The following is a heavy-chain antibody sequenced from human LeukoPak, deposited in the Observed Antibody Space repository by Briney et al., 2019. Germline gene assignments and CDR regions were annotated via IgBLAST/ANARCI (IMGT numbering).Heavy chain of an antibody. Sequence: GESLKISCKGSGYSFTSYWIGWVRQMPGKGLAWMGIIYPGDSDTRYSPSFQGQVTISADKSISTAYLQWSSLKASDTAMYYCARHGGRMVRGVTPALDYWGQGTLVTVSS. J-gene: IGHJ4*02. CDR1: GYSFTSYW. CDR3: ARHGGRMVRGVTPALDY. D-gene: IGHD3-10*01. CDR2: IYPGDSDT. V-gene: IGHV5-51*01.